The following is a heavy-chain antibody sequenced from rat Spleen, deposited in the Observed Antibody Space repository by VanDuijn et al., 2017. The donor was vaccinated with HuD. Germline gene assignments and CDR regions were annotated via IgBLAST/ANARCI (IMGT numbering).Heavy chain of an antibody. CDR2: MRYDGDT. V-gene: IGHV2-63*01. CDR3: ARNYGYNGDYFDY. CDR1: GFSLTSTG. Sequence: QVQLKESGPGLVQPSQTLSLTCTVSGFSLTSTGVSWVRQPPGTGLEWMGRMRYDGDTSYNSALTSRLSISRDTSKNQVFLKINSLQTDDTAMYYCARNYGYNGDYFDYWGQGVMVTVSS. J-gene: IGHJ2*01. D-gene: IGHD1-9*01.